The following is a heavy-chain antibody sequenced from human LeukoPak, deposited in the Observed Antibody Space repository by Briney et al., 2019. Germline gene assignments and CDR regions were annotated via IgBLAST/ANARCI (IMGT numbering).Heavy chain of an antibody. CDR3: ANGAEMATIPFDY. J-gene: IGHJ4*02. CDR2: ISGSGGST. CDR1: GFTFSSYG. V-gene: IGHV3-23*01. Sequence: PGGSLRLSCAASGFTFSSYGMSWVRQAPGKGLEWVSAISGSGGSTYYADSVKGRFTISRDNSKNTLYLQMNSLRAEDTAVYYCANGAEMATIPFDYWGQGTLVTVSS. D-gene: IGHD5-12*01.